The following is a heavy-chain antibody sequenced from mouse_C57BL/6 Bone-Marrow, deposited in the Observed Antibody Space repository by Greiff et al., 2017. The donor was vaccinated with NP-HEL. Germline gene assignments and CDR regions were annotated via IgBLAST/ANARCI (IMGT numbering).Heavy chain of an antibody. CDR1: GFTFSDYY. CDR3: ARMGGYYSNYGYWYFDV. V-gene: IGHV5-16*01. D-gene: IGHD2-5*01. CDR2: INYDGSST. Sequence: EVKLMESEGGLVQPGSSMKLSCTASGFTFSDYYMAWVRQVPEKGLEWVANINYDGSSTYYLDSLKSRFIISRDNAKNILYLQMSSLKSEDTATYYCARMGGYYSNYGYWYFDVWGTGTTVTVSS. J-gene: IGHJ1*03.